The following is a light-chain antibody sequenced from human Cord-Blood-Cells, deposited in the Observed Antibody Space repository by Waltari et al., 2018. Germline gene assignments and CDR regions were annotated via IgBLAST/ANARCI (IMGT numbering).Light chain of an antibody. Sequence: QSALTQPPSASGSPGQSVTISCTGTSSDVGGYNYVSCHQQHPGKAPKLMIYEVSKRPSGVPDGFSGAKSGTTASLTVSGRQAEDEADYYCSSYAGSNNLVFGGGTKLTVL. CDR3: SSYAGSNNLV. CDR2: EVS. J-gene: IGLJ3*02. V-gene: IGLV2-8*01. CDR1: SSDVGGYNY.